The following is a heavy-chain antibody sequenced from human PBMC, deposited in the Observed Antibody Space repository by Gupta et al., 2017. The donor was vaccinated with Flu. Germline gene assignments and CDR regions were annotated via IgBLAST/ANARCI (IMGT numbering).Heavy chain of an antibody. CDR1: GFTFSSYA. D-gene: IGHD2-15*01. Sequence: EVQLLESGGGLVQPGGSLRLSCAASGFTFSSYAMSWVRQAPGKGLEWVSAISGSGGSTYYADSVKDRVTISRDNSKNTLYLQMNSLRAEETAVYYCAKCSSGGSCYSRGYYFDYWGQGTLVTVSS. V-gene: IGHV3-23*01. J-gene: IGHJ4*02. CDR2: ISGSGGST. CDR3: AKCSSGGSCYSRGYYFDY.